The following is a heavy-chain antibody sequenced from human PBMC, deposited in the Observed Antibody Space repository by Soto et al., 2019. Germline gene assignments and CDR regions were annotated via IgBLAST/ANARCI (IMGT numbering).Heavy chain of an antibody. CDR2: INPSGGST. V-gene: IGHV1-46*03. Sequence: ASVKVSCKASGYTFTSYYMHWVRQAPGQGLEWMGIINPSGGSTSYAQKFQGRVTMTSDTSTSTAYMELSSLRSEDTAVYYCARDYYDSSGYYVPLDYWGQGSLVTVSS. D-gene: IGHD3-22*01. CDR1: GYTFTSYY. J-gene: IGHJ4*02. CDR3: ARDYYDSSGYYVPLDY.